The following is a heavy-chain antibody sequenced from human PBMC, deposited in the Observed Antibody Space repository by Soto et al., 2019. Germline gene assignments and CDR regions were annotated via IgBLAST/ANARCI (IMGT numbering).Heavy chain of an antibody. D-gene: IGHD3-22*01. V-gene: IGHV3-7*01. CDR3: ARASWDSSGFYPYYFDY. CDR1: GFTFSSYW. Sequence: ESGGGLVQPGGSLRLSCAASGFTFSSYWMSWVRQAPGKGLEWVANIKQDGSEKKYVDSVKGRFTISRDNAKNSLYLQMNSLRAEDTAVYYCARASWDSSGFYPYYFDYWGQGTLVTVSS. CDR2: IKQDGSEK. J-gene: IGHJ4*02.